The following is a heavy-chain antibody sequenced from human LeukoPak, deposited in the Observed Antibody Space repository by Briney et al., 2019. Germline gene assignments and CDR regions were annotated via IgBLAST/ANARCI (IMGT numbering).Heavy chain of an antibody. Sequence: PGGSLRLSCAASGFRFSSYAMSWVRQAPGKGLEWVSVISGSGGSTYYADSVKGRFTVSRDNSKNTVYLQMNSLRAEDTAVYYCAKDLHDPLYYYYYMDVWGKGTTVTVSS. CDR3: AKDLHDPLYYYYYMDV. D-gene: IGHD3-3*01. CDR1: GFRFSSYA. V-gene: IGHV3-23*01. CDR2: ISGSGGST. J-gene: IGHJ6*03.